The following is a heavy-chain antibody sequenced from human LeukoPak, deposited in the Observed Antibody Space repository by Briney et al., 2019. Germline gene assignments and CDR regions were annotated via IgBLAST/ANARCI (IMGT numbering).Heavy chain of an antibody. Sequence: GESLKISCQGSGYSFPSYWIGWVRQLPGKGLEGMGIIYPGDSHTRYSPSFQGRVTNSADRSISTAYLQWSSLKGSDTAMYYCAREGNYDSSGYQDYWGQGTLVTVSS. J-gene: IGHJ4*02. CDR3: AREGNYDSSGYQDY. CDR1: GYSFPSYW. D-gene: IGHD3-22*01. V-gene: IGHV5-51*01. CDR2: IYPGDSHT.